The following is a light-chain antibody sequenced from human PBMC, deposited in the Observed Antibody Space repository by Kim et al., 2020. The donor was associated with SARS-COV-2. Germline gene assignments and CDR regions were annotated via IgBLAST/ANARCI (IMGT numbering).Light chain of an antibody. CDR3: CSYTSTSTL. V-gene: IGLV2-14*03. Sequence: GQSIIISCSGVNSDVGGSNYVSWYQQHPGKAPKLIIYDVSNRPSGVPNRFSASKSGDTASLTISGLQPEDEATYYCCSYTSTSTLFGGGTKVTVL. CDR2: DVS. CDR1: NSDVGGSNY. J-gene: IGLJ6*01.